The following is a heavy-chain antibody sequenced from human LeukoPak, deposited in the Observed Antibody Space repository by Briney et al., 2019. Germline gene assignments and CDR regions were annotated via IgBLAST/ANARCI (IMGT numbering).Heavy chain of an antibody. CDR2: INSNTGGT. CDR3: ARDLGITCISTSCPPDY. CDR1: GYIFTDYY. D-gene: IGHD2-2*01. V-gene: IGHV1-2*02. Sequence: GASVKVSCKASGYIFTDYYVHWVRQAPGQGLEWMGWINSNTGGTNYVQKFQGRVTMTRDTSISTLYMELSRLRSDDTAVYYCARDLGITCISTSCPPDYWGQGTLVTVSS. J-gene: IGHJ4*02.